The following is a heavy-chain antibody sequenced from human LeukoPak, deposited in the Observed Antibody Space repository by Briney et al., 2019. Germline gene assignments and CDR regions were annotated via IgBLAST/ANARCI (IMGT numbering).Heavy chain of an antibody. D-gene: IGHD3-3*01. V-gene: IGHV4-4*07. J-gene: IGHJ4*02. Sequence: PSETLSLTCTVSGGSISSYYWSWIRQPAGKGLEWIGRIYTSGSTNYNPSLKSRVTMSVDTSKNQFSLKLSSVTAADTAVYYCAREAPVRFGVVTPLDYWGQGTLVTVSS. CDR2: IYTSGST. CDR1: GGSISSYY. CDR3: AREAPVRFGVVTPLDY.